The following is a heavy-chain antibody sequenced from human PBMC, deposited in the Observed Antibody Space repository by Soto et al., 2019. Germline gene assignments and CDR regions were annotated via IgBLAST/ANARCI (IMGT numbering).Heavy chain of an antibody. V-gene: IGHV4-34*01. CDR2: INHSGST. CDR1: GGSFSGDY. CDR3: ARVTGRYYYGMDV. Sequence: SETLSLTCAVYGGSFSGDYWSWIRQPPGKGLEWIGEINHSGSTNYNPSLKSRVTISVDTSKNQFSLKLSSVTAADTAVYYCARVTGRYYYGMDVWGQGTTVTVS. J-gene: IGHJ6*02.